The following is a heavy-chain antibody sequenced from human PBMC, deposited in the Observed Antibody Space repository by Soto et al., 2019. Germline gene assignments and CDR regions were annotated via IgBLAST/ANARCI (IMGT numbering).Heavy chain of an antibody. Sequence: SETLSLTCTVSGGSISSYYWSWIRQPPGKGLEWIGYIYYSGSTNYNPSLKSQVTISVDTSKNQFSLKLSSVTAADTAVYYCARRSGGYFDYWGQGTLVTVSS. J-gene: IGHJ4*02. CDR3: ARRSGGYFDY. D-gene: IGHD3-10*01. V-gene: IGHV4-59*01. CDR2: IYYSGST. CDR1: GGSISSYY.